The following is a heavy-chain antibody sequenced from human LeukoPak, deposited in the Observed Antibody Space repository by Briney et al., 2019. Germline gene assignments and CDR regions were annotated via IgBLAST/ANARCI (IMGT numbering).Heavy chain of an antibody. V-gene: IGHV1-2*04. Sequence: ASVKVSCKASGYTFTGYYMHWVRQAPGQGLEWMGWINPNSGGTNYAQKFQSWVTMTRDTSISTAYMELSRLRSDDTAVYYCARDDGIIAARYYGMDVWGQGTTVTVSS. J-gene: IGHJ6*02. CDR3: ARDDGIIAARYYGMDV. CDR2: INPNSGGT. D-gene: IGHD6-6*01. CDR1: GYTFTGYY.